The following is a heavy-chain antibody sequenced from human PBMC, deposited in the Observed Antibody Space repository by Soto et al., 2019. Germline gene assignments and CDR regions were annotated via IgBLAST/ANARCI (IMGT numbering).Heavy chain of an antibody. CDR3: ARSLVYCNSTSCYGLYMDV. CDR2: ISSSGNTK. J-gene: IGHJ6*03. Sequence: QVQLVESGGGLVKPEGSLRLSCAASGFAFSGYYMSWIRQAPGKGLEWISYISSSGNTKYYADSVKGRFSISRDNAENSLWLQVNGLRAEDTAVYYCARSLVYCNSTSCYGLYMDVWGKGATVTVSS. D-gene: IGHD2-2*01. CDR1: GFAFSGYY. V-gene: IGHV3-11*01.